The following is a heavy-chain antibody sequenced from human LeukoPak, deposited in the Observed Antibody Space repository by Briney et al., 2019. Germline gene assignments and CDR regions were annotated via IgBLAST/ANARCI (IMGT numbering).Heavy chain of an antibody. Sequence: GGSLRLSCAASGFTFSSYWMSWVRQAPGKGLEWVANINQDGSEKYYVDSVKGRFTISRDNAKNSLYLQMNSLRAEDTAVYYCARRLLWLGELGYGMDVWGKGTTVTVSS. J-gene: IGHJ6*04. CDR3: ARRLLWLGELGYGMDV. CDR2: INQDGSEK. CDR1: GFTFSSYW. V-gene: IGHV3-7*03. D-gene: IGHD3-10*01.